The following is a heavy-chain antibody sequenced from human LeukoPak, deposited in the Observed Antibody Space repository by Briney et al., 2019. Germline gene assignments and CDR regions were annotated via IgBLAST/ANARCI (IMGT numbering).Heavy chain of an antibody. D-gene: IGHD3-3*01. V-gene: IGHV3-23*01. CDR3: ARRLSLRFDAFAV. J-gene: IGHJ3*01. Sequence: GGSLRLACAASGFRFSSYAMTWIRQSPRKGLEWVSSMSDIGPNTYYADSVKGRFTISRDTSKNTLLLQMNSLRADDTALYFCARRLSLRFDAFAVWGPGTVVTVSS. CDR1: GFRFSSYA. CDR2: MSDIGPNT.